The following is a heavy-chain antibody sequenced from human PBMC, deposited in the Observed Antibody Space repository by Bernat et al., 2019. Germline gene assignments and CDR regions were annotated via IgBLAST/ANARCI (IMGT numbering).Heavy chain of an antibody. D-gene: IGHD4-17*01. CDR1: GFTFSSYG. CDR3: EKGGRDGDYVYDY. CDR2: ISYDGSNK. Sequence: QVQLVESGGGVVQPGRSLRLSCAASGFTFSSYGMHWVRQAPGKGLEWVAVISYDGSNKYYADSVKGRFTISRDNSKNTLYLQMNSLRAEDTAVYYCEKGGRDGDYVYDYWGQGTLVTVSS. V-gene: IGHV3-30*18. J-gene: IGHJ4*02.